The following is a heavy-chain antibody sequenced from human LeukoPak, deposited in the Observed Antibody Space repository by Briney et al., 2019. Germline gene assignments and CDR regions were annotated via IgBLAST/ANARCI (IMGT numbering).Heavy chain of an antibody. CDR2: IYYSGTT. Sequence: SETLSLTCTVSGVSISSSNFYWDWIRRPPGKGLEWIGNIYYSGTTYYNPSLKSRVTISLDTSKNQFSLKLNSVTAADTAVYFCASVVVASIDHWGQGTLVTVSS. J-gene: IGHJ4*02. V-gene: IGHV4-39*01. CDR1: GVSISSSNFY. CDR3: ASVVVASIDH. D-gene: IGHD2-15*01.